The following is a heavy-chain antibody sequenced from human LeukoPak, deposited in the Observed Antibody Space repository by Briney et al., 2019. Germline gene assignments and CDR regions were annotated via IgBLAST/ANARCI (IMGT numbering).Heavy chain of an antibody. CDR2: ISYDGSNK. CDR3: VSDGGYSYGVDY. Sequence: GGSLRLSCAASGFTFSSYGMHWVRQAPGKGLEGVAVISYDGSNKYYADSVKGRFTISRDNSKNTLYLQMNSLRAEDTAVYYCVSDGGYSYGVDYWGQGTLVTVSS. V-gene: IGHV3-30*03. CDR1: GFTFSSYG. D-gene: IGHD5-18*01. J-gene: IGHJ4*02.